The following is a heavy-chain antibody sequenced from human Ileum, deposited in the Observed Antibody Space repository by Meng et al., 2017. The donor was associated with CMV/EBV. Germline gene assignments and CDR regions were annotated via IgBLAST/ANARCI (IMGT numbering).Heavy chain of an antibody. CDR2: ISSSGSTI. J-gene: IGHJ4*02. CDR1: GFTFSSYE. D-gene: IGHD5-12*01. V-gene: IGHV3-48*03. Sequence: GESLKTPWAASGFTFSSYEMNWVRHIPGRGREWISYISSSGSTIYYADSVKGRFTISRDDVKNSLYLLMESLRAEDTAVYYCARGGSGGYFLKYFDYWGQGALVTVSS. CDR3: ARGGSGGYFLKYFDY.